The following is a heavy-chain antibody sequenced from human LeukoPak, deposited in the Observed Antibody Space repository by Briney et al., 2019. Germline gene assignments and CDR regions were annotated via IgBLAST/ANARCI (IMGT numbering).Heavy chain of an antibody. CDR1: GFTFSSSV. CDR3: AKLPTGYPNWFDP. CDR2: IGGSGGST. J-gene: IGHJ5*02. V-gene: IGHV3-23*01. Sequence: GGSLRLSCAGSGFTFSSSVMGWVRQAPGKGLEWVSAIGGSGGSTYYADSVTGRFTISRDNPKNTLYLQMNSLRAEDTALYYCAKLPTGYPNWFDPWGQGTLVTVSS. D-gene: IGHD3-9*01.